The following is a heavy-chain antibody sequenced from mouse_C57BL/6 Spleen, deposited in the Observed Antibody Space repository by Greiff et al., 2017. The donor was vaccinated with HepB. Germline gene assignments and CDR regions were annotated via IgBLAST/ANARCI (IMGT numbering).Heavy chain of an antibody. CDR3: ARLPDYYGSRHWYFDV. Sequence: IQLQQSGAELVKPGASVKISCKASGYAFSSYWMNWVKQRPGKGLEWIGQIYPGDGDTNYNGKFKGKATLTADKSSSTAYMQLSSLTSEDSAVYFGARLPDYYGSRHWYFDVWGTGTTVTVSS. V-gene: IGHV1-80*01. CDR1: GYAFSSYW. J-gene: IGHJ1*03. CDR2: IYPGDGDT. D-gene: IGHD1-1*01.